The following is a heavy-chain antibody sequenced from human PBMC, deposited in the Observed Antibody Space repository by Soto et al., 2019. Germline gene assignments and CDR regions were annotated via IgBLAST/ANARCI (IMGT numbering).Heavy chain of an antibody. V-gene: IGHV1-46*01. CDR3: ATVVVPAAMESVTARYCYGMDI. CDR1: GYTFTSYY. D-gene: IGHD2-2*01. J-gene: IGHJ6*02. CDR2: INPSGGST. Sequence: ASVKVSCKASGYTFTSYYMHWVRQAPGQGLEWMGIINPSGGSTSYAQKFQGRVTMTRDTSTSTAYMELSSLRSEDTAVYYCATVVVPAAMESVTARYCYGMDILGQDTTVTVSS.